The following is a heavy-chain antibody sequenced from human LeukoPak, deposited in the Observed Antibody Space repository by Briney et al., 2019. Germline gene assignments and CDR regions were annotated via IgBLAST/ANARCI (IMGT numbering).Heavy chain of an antibody. D-gene: IGHD6-13*01. Sequence: GRSLRLSCAASGFTFDDYAMHWVRQAPGKGLEWVSGISWNSGSIGYADSVKGRFTISRDNAKNSLYLQMNSLRAEDSALYYCAKDVRELYSSSWYLDYWDQGTLVTVSS. CDR2: ISWNSGSI. V-gene: IGHV3-9*01. J-gene: IGHJ4*02. CDR1: GFTFDDYA. CDR3: AKDVRELYSSSWYLDY.